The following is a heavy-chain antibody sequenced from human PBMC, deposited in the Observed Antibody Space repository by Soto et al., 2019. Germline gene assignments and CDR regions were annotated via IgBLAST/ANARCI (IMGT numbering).Heavy chain of an antibody. D-gene: IGHD2-8*01. CDR2: ISAYFGKT. V-gene: IGHV1-18*01. Sequence: ASVKVSCKASVYTFTSYGISWVRQAPGQGLEWMGGISAYFGKTNYAQKLQGRVTITADESTSTAYMELSSLRSDDTAVYCCARVYCTNGVCYVDYYYYGMDVWGQGTTVTVSS. J-gene: IGHJ6*02. CDR1: VYTFTSYG. CDR3: ARVYCTNGVCYVDYYYYGMDV.